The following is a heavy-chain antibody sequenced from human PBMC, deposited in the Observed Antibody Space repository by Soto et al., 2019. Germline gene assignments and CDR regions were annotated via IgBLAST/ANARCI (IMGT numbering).Heavy chain of an antibody. CDR3: ARPLWRDDYNWGYFDL. Sequence: LRLSCAASGFTFSSYAMQWVRQAPVQGLEWVAVISYDGSNKYYADSVKGRFTISRDNSKNTLYLQMNSLRAEDTAVYYCARPLWRDDYNWGYFDLWGRGTLVTVSS. J-gene: IGHJ2*01. CDR1: GFTFSSYA. D-gene: IGHD4-4*01. V-gene: IGHV3-30-3*01. CDR2: ISYDGSNK.